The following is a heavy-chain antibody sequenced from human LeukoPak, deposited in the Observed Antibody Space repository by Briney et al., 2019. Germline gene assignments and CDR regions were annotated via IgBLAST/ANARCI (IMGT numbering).Heavy chain of an antibody. D-gene: IGHD3-3*01. J-gene: IGHJ6*02. Sequence: GRSLRLSCAASGFTFDDYAMHWVRHAPGKGLEWVSGISWNSGSIGYADSVKGRFTISRDNSKNTLYLQMNSLRAEDTAVYYCARAPITIFGVVAHYYGMDVWGQGTTVTVSS. CDR3: ARAPITIFGVVAHYYGMDV. CDR2: ISWNSGSI. V-gene: IGHV3-9*01. CDR1: GFTFDDYA.